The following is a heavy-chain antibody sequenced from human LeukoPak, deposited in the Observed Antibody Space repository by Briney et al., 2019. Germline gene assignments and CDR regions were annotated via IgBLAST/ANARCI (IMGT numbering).Heavy chain of an antibody. J-gene: IGHJ4*02. CDR1: GFTFSDAW. CDR2: IKSKTSGGTT. D-gene: IGHD2-15*01. CDR3: TRAIGGGRDPDFDY. Sequence: KSGGSLRLSCAASGFTFSDAWMSWVRQAPGKGLEWVGRIKSKTSGGTTDYAAPVKGRFTISRDDSKNMLYLQMNSLKTEDTAVYYCTRAIGGGRDPDFDYWGQGTLVTVSS. V-gene: IGHV3-15*01.